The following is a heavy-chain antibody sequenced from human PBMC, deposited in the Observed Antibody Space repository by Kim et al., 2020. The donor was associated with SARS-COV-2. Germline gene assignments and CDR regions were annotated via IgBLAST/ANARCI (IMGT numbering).Heavy chain of an antibody. D-gene: IGHD2-21*02. J-gene: IGHJ3*02. CDR3: ARLGDSDAFDI. CDR2: IYYSGST. V-gene: IGHV4-39*01. CDR1: GGSISSSSYY. Sequence: SETLSLTCTVSGGSISSSSYYWGWIRQPPGKGLEWIGSIYYSGSTYYNPSLKSRVTISVDTSKNQFSLKLSSVTAADTAVYYCARLGDSDAFDIWGQGTMVTVSS.